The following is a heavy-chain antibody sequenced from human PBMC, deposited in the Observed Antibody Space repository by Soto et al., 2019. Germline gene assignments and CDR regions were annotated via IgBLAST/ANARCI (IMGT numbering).Heavy chain of an antibody. Sequence: QVQLVQSGAEVKKPGYSVKVSCKASGGTFSSYAISWVRQAPGQGLEWMGGIIPIFGTANYAQKFQGRVTITADESTSTAYMELSSLRSEDTAVYYCARDGGPYCGGDCYSDSPDAFDIWGQGTMVTVSS. CDR2: IIPIFGTA. V-gene: IGHV1-69*01. CDR1: GGTFSSYA. J-gene: IGHJ3*02. D-gene: IGHD2-21*02. CDR3: ARDGGPYCGGDCYSDSPDAFDI.